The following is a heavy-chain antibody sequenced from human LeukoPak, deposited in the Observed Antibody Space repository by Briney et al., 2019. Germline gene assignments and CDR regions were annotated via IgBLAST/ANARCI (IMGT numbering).Heavy chain of an antibody. CDR1: GDSISTRNSY. CDR3: VRQWRSSPQYGDYGGFDS. V-gene: IGHV4-39*01. D-gene: IGHD4-17*01. J-gene: IGHJ4*02. Sequence: PSETLSLICTVSGDSISTRNSYWGWIRQPPGKGLEWIGSIFYSGSTYYNPSLKSRVTISVDTSRNQFSVRLNSVTAADTAVYYCVRQWRSSPQYGDYGGFDSWGQGTLVTVSS. CDR2: IFYSGST.